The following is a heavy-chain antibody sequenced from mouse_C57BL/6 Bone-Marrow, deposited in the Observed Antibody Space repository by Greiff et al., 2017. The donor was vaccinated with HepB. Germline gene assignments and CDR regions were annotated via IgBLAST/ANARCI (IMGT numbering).Heavy chain of an antibody. Sequence: VKLVESGPGLVQPSQSLSITCTVSGFSLTSYGVHWVRQSPGKGLEWLGVIWSGGSTDNNAAFISRLSISKDNSKSQVFFKMNSLQADDTAIYYCARNFYGYGDGFAYWGQGTLVTVSA. J-gene: IGHJ3*01. CDR2: IWSGGST. CDR3: ARNFYGYGDGFAY. D-gene: IGHD2-2*01. CDR1: GFSLTSYG. V-gene: IGHV2-2*01.